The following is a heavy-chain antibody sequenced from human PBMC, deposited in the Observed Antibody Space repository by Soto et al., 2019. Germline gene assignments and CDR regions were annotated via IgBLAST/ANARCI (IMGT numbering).Heavy chain of an antibody. J-gene: IGHJ3*02. CDR2: ISSNGGST. CDR1: GFTFSSYA. Sequence: GGSLRLSCAASGFTFSSYAMHWVRQAPGKGLEYVSVISSNGGSTSYANSVKGRFTISRDNSKNTLYLQMGSLRADDMAVYYCAIDMALGYNSGWYSAFDIWGQVTMVTVSS. V-gene: IGHV3-64*01. D-gene: IGHD6-19*01. CDR3: AIDMALGYNSGWYSAFDI.